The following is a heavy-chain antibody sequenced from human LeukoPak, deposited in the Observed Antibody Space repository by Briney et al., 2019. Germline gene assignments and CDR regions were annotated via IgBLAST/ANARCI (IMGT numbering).Heavy chain of an antibody. J-gene: IGHJ4*02. CDR3: AKWSETALSSFVIRGHIDY. CDR2: ISSRSSTI. CDR1: GFTFSSYS. Sequence: PGGSLRLSCAASGFTFSSYSMNWVCQAPGKGLEWVSYISSRSSTIYYADSVKGRFTISRDNAKNSLYLQINSLRAEDTAVYYCAKWSETALSSFVIRGHIDYWGQGILVTVSS. D-gene: IGHD3-10*01. V-gene: IGHV3-48*01.